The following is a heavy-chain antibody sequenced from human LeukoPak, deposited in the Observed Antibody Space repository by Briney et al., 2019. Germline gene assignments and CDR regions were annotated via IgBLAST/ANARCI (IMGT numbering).Heavy chain of an antibody. V-gene: IGHV4-59*01. CDR2: IYYRGST. CDR1: GGSLSSDY. CDR3: ARGAGWYGS. J-gene: IGHJ5*01. Sequence: PSETLSLTCTVSGGSLSSDYWSWIRQPPGQGLEWIGYIYYRGSTNYNPSLKSRVTISLDTSKNQFSLKLSSVTAADTAVYYCARGAGWYGSWGQGTLATVSS.